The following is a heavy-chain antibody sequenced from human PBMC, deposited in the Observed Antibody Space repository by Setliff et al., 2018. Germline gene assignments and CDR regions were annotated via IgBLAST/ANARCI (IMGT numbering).Heavy chain of an antibody. D-gene: IGHD3-22*01. CDR1: GGHIRTYY. V-gene: IGHV4-59*08. CDR3: ARLGVDDSSGYYYPGGYMDV. CDR2: VQNGGTT. Sequence: PSETLSLTCTVSGGHIRTYYWSWIRQPPGKGLEWIGFVQNGGTTNYSPSLVGRVTMSVDTSKNQFSLELSSVTAADTAVYYCARLGVDDSSGYYYPGGYMDVWGKGTTVTVSS. J-gene: IGHJ6*03.